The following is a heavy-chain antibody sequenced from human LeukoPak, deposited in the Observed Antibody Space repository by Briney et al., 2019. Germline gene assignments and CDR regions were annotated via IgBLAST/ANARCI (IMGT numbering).Heavy chain of an antibody. J-gene: IGHJ3*02. Sequence: PSETLSLTCAVSGGSISSGGYSWSWIRQPPGKGLEWIGYTYHSGSTYYNPSLKSRVTISVDRSKNQFSLKLSSVTAADTAVYYCARNYDSSGYYYEDAFDIWGQGTMVTVSS. CDR1: GGSISSGGYS. CDR2: TYHSGST. D-gene: IGHD3-22*01. CDR3: ARNYDSSGYYYEDAFDI. V-gene: IGHV4-30-2*01.